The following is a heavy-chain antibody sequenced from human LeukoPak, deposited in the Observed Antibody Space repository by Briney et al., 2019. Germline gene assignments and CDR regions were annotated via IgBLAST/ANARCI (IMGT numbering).Heavy chain of an antibody. CDR3: ARHDTRGGAFDI. CDR2: IHYTGDT. CDR1: GDSISSYY. D-gene: IGHD3-10*01. V-gene: IGHV4-59*08. J-gene: IGHJ3*02. Sequence: NPSETLSLTCTVSGDSISSYYWSWIRQPPGRGLEWIAYIHYTGDTNYNPSLKSRVTISVDTSKKQFSLKLSSVTAADTAVYYCARHDTRGGAFDIWGQGTMVTVSS.